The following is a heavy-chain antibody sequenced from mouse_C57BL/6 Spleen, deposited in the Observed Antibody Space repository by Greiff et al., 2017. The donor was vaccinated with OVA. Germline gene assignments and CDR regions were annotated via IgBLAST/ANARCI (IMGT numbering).Heavy chain of an antibody. CDR1: GYTFTDYN. Sequence: VQLQQSGPELVKPGASVKMSCKASGYTFTDYNMHWVKQSHGKSLEWIGYINPNNGGTSYNQKFKGKATLTVNKSSSTAYMELRSLTSEDSAVYYCARKGGDGYPWYFDVWGTGTTVTVSS. J-gene: IGHJ1*03. CDR3: ARKGGDGYPWYFDV. D-gene: IGHD2-3*01. V-gene: IGHV1-22*01. CDR2: INPNNGGT.